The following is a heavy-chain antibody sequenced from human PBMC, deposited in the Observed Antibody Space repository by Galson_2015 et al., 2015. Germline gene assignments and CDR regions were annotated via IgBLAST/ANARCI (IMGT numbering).Heavy chain of an antibody. CDR2: ISGSGGST. CDR3: AKVQWSGGGMDV. Sequence: SLRLSCAASGFTFSSYAMSWVRQAPGKGLEWVSVISGSGGSTYFADSVKGRFTISRDNSKNTLYLQMNSLRADDTAIYYCAKVQWSGGGMDVWGQGTTVTVSS. V-gene: IGHV3-23*01. D-gene: IGHD3-10*01. J-gene: IGHJ6*02. CDR1: GFTFSSYA.